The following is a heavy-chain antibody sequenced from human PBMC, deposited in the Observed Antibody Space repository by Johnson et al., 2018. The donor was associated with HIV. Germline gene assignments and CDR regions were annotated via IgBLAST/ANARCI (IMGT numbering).Heavy chain of an antibody. CDR2: ISYDGSNK. Sequence: QVQLVESGGGVVQPGGSLRLSCAASGFTFSDYYMSWIRQAPGKGLEWVAVISYDGSNKYYADSVKGRFTISRDISKNTLYLQMNNLRAEDTAVYYCARDLVVGDHSTPLSHAFDIWGQGTMVTVSS. V-gene: IGHV3-30*03. CDR1: GFTFSDYY. D-gene: IGHD1-26*01. J-gene: IGHJ3*02. CDR3: ARDLVVGDHSTPLSHAFDI.